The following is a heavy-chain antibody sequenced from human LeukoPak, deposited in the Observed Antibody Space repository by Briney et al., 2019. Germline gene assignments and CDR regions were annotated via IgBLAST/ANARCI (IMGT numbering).Heavy chain of an antibody. CDR1: GGSISSNY. J-gene: IGHJ4*02. CDR2: IYYSAGT. Sequence: PSETLSLTCTVSGGSISSNYWSWIPQPPGRGLEWIGYIYYSAGTNYNPSLKSRVTISRNTSKTQFSLKLPSVTAADTAVYYCARQTHYTPAFDYWGQGTLVTVSS. CDR3: ARQTHYTPAFDY. V-gene: IGHV4-59*08. D-gene: IGHD2-15*01.